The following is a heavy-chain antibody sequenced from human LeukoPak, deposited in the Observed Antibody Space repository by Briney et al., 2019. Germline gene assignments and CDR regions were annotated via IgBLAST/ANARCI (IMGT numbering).Heavy chain of an antibody. Sequence: GGSLRLSCAASGFTFTYHGMHWVRQAPGNWLEWVAFINNDARNKYFADSVKGRFTISRDNSKNIVSLQMNSLRADDSALYYCARDLSWGFDYWGQGTLVTVSS. V-gene: IGHV3-30*02. CDR2: INNDARNK. D-gene: IGHD7-27*01. CDR3: ARDLSWGFDY. CDR1: GFTFTYHG. J-gene: IGHJ4*02.